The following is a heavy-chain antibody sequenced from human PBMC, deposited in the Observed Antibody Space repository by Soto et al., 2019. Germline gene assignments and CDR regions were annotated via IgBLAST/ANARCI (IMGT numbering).Heavy chain of an antibody. V-gene: IGHV4-59*01. CDR1: GASISSYH. CDR2: IYYSGST. Sequence: QVQLQESGPGLVKPSETLSLTCTVSGASISSYHWSWIRLAPGKGLEWIGYIYYSGSTNYNPSLKTRVTMSMDTSKNQFSLKLRSVTAADTAVYYCARGREGPYCWGQGILVTVSS. J-gene: IGHJ4*02. CDR3: ARGREGPYC.